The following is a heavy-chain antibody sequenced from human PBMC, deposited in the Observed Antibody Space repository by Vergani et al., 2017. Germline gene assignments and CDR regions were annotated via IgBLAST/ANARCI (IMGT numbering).Heavy chain of an antibody. V-gene: IGHV3-23*01. J-gene: IGHJ6*03. Sequence: EVQLLESGGGLVQPGGSLRLSCAASGFTFSSYAMSWVRQAPGKGLEWVSAISGSGGSTYYADSVKGRFTISRDNSKNTLYLQMNSLRAEDTAVYYCARDTFRESNYYYMDVWGKGTTVTVSS. CDR3: ARDTFRESNYYYMDV. D-gene: IGHD3-10*01. CDR2: ISGSGGST. CDR1: GFTFSSYA.